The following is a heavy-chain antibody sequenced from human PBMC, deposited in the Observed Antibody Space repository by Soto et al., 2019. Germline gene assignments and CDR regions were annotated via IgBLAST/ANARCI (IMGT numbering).Heavy chain of an antibody. Sequence: EVQLVESGGGLVQPGGSLRLSCAASGFTVSSNYMSWVRQAPGKGLEWVSVIYSGGSTYYADSVKGRFTISRDNSKNTLYLQMNSLRAEDTAVYYCARLLPSTVTTIYVAFDIWGQGTMVTVSS. V-gene: IGHV3-66*04. CDR3: ARLLPSTVTTIYVAFDI. CDR1: GFTVSSNY. CDR2: IYSGGST. J-gene: IGHJ3*02. D-gene: IGHD4-17*01.